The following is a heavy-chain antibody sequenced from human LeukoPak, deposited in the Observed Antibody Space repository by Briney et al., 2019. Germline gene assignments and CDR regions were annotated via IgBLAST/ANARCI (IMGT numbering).Heavy chain of an antibody. CDR3: AKDGGPPVVPNYYYYYGMDV. CDR2: ISWDGGST. D-gene: IGHD2-21*01. Sequence: GGSLRLSCAASGFTFDDYAMHWVRQAPGKGLEWVSLISWDGGSTYYADSVKGRFTISRDNIKNSLYLQMNSLRAEDTALYYCAKDGGPPVVPNYYYYYGMDVWGQGTTVTVSS. V-gene: IGHV3-43D*03. CDR1: GFTFDDYA. J-gene: IGHJ6*02.